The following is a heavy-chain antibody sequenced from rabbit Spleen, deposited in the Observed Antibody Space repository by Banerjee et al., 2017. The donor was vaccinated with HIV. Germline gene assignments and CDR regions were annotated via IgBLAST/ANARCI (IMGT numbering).Heavy chain of an antibody. CDR2: IAGSSSGFT. CDR3: ARSSVGDINRFGL. V-gene: IGHV1S40*01. D-gene: IGHD1-1*01. J-gene: IGHJ2*01. CDR1: GFSFSSSDY. Sequence: QSLEESGGDLVKPGASLTLTCTASGFSFSSSDYICWVRQAPGKGLEWISCIAGSSSGFTYSATWATGRFTISKTSSTTVTLQMNSLTAADTATYFCARSSVGDINRFGLWGPGTLVTVS.